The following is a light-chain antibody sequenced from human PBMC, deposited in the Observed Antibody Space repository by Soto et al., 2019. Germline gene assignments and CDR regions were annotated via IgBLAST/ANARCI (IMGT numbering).Light chain of an antibody. Sequence: QPVLTQSSSASASLGSSVKLTCTLSSGHSRYIIAWHQQQPGKAPRYLMKVEGSGNYTKGSGLTDRFSGSSSGADRYLTIFNLQSEDEADYYCAAWDDSLSGVVFGGGTKVTVL. CDR3: AAWDDSLSGVV. CDR1: SGHSRYI. CDR2: VEGSGNY. V-gene: IGLV4-60*03. J-gene: IGLJ2*01.